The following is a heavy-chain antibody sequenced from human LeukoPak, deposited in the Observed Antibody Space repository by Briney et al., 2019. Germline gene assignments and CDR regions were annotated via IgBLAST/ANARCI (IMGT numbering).Heavy chain of an antibody. D-gene: IGHD3-9*01. CDR3: ARDFMYDSHYDILGY. J-gene: IGHJ4*02. Sequence: ASVKVSCKASGYTFTSYGISWVRQAPGQGLEWMGWISVYNGNTNYAQKLQGRVTMTTDTSTSTAYMELRSLRSDDTAVYYCARDFMYDSHYDILGYWGQGTLVTVSS. V-gene: IGHV1-18*01. CDR2: ISVYNGNT. CDR1: GYTFTSYG.